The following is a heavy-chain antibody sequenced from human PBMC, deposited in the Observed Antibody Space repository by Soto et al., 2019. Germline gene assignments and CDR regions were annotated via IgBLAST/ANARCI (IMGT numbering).Heavy chain of an antibody. CDR3: AKDGDLYSGYFDY. CDR2: ISVSGGST. J-gene: IGHJ4*01. CDR1: GFTFSSYA. Sequence: WGSLRLSCAASGFTFSSYAMSWVRQAPWKWLEWVSAISVSGGSTYYADSVKGRFTISRDNSKNTLYLQMNNLRAEDTAVYYCAKDGDLYSGYFDYWGHGTLVTVSS. D-gene: IGHD3-10*01. V-gene: IGHV3-23*01.